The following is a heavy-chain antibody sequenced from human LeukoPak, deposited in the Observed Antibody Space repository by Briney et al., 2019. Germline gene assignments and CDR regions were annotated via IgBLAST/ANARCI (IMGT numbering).Heavy chain of an antibody. D-gene: IGHD1-26*01. CDR1: GFTFSSYA. J-gene: IGHJ4*02. CDR3: ATISGTFEYLDF. Sequence: GGSLRLSCAASGFTFSSYAMSWLRQAPGKGLEWVSSISGNGGSTYYGDAVKGRFNISRDNSKNTLYLEMNSLRVEDTAVYYCATISGTFEYLDFWGEGTLVTVSS. V-gene: IGHV3-23*01. CDR2: ISGNGGST.